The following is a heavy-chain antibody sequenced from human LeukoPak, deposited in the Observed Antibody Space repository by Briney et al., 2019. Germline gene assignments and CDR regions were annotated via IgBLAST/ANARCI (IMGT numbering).Heavy chain of an antibody. CDR2: IYYSGST. Sequence: SETLSLTCSVSGGSITSYYWSWIRQPPGKGLEWIGYIYYSGSTNYNPSLKSRVTISVDTSKNQFSLKLSSVTAADTAVYYCARSIYSGSCSYYYYYMDVWGKGTTVTISS. D-gene: IGHD1-26*01. J-gene: IGHJ6*03. CDR1: GGSITSYY. CDR3: ARSIYSGSCSYYYYYMDV. V-gene: IGHV4-59*01.